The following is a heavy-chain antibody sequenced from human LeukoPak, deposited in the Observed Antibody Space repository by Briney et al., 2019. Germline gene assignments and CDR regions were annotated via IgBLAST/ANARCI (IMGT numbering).Heavy chain of an antibody. V-gene: IGHV3-48*04. CDR2: ISSSSSTI. Sequence: GGSLRLSCAASGFTFSSYSMNWVRQAPGKGLEWVSYISSSSSTIYYADSVKGRFTISRGNAKNSLYLQMNSLRAEDTAVYYCARALSVRGVKTGTDYWGQGTLVTVSS. CDR3: ARALSVRGVKTGTDY. D-gene: IGHD3-10*01. J-gene: IGHJ4*02. CDR1: GFTFSSYS.